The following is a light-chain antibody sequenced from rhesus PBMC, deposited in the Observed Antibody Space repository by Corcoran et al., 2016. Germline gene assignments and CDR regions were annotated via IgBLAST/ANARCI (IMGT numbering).Light chain of an antibody. J-gene: IGKJ4*01. V-gene: IGKV2-72*02. CDR2: WGS. CDR3: MQALEFPLT. Sequence: DIVMTQTPLSLPITPGEPASISCRSSQSLLHSNGNTYLEWYLQKPGHSPQLLIYWGSNRASGVPDMFMGSGSGTDFSLKRNRVEAEDVGVYYCMQALEFPLTFGGGTKVE. CDR1: QSLLHSNGNTY.